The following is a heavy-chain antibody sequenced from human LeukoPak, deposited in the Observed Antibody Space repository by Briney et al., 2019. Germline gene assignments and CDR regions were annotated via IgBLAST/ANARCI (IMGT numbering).Heavy chain of an antibody. CDR1: GGSISSDNW. V-gene: IGHV4-4*02. CDR2: IYHTGRS. CDR3: VRGLYGSDSY. D-gene: IGHD1-26*01. Sequence: PSGTLSLTCDVSGGSISSDNWWIWVRQPPGKGLEWIGEIYHTGRSNYNPSLKSRASMSVDKSKNQFSLTLSSVTAADTALYYCVRGLYGSDSYWGQGSLVTVSS. J-gene: IGHJ4*02.